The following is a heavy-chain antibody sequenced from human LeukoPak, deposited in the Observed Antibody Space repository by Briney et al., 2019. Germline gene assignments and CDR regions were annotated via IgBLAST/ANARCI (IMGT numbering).Heavy chain of an antibody. CDR3: AREGGVGPTAPPDYYSYQNDV. V-gene: IGHV1-8*03. D-gene: IGHD3-16*01. J-gene: IGHJ6*03. CDR2: MNPNSGNT. Sequence: ASVKVSCKASGYTFTSYDINWVRQATGQGLEWMGWMNPNSGNTGYVQKFQGRVTITRNTSITTTYMELSSLRSEDTAVYYCAREGGVGPTAPPDYYSYQNDVWGRGTTVTVSS. CDR1: GYTFTSYD.